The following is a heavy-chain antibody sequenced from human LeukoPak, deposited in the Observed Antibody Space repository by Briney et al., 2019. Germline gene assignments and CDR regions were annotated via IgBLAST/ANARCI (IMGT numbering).Heavy chain of an antibody. CDR3: AREGGVNYYDLDYFDY. J-gene: IGHJ4*02. D-gene: IGHD3-22*01. CDR2: ISSSGGTI. Sequence: PGGSLRLSCVGSGFTFSTYEMTWVRQAPGKGLEWVSYISSSGGTIYYADSVKGRFTISRDNAKNSLYPQMNSLRAEDTAVYYCAREGGVNYYDLDYFDYWGQGTLITVSS. CDR1: GFTFSTYE. V-gene: IGHV3-48*03.